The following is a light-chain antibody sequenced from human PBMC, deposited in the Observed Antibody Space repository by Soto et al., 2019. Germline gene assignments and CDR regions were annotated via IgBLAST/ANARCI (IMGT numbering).Light chain of an antibody. V-gene: IGLV2-23*01. CDR2: EAS. CDR3: CSYAGSTSVI. CDR1: NSDVGSYDL. J-gene: IGLJ2*01. Sequence: QSALTQPASVSGSPGQPITISCTGSNSDVGSYDLDSWYQQHPGKAPKLIIYEASKRPSGVSNRFSGSKSGNTASLSISGLQAEDEADYYCCSYAGSTSVIFGGGTKLTVL.